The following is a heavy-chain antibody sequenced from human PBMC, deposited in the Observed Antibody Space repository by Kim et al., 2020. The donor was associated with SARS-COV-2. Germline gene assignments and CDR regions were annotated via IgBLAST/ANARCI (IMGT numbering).Heavy chain of an antibody. CDR3: ARHFYYDGSGSYFDN. V-gene: IGHV4-39*01. Sequence: NPSLNSRVTISVDSSKDQFSLKLRSVTDADTAVYYCARHFYYDGSGSYFDNWAQGTLVTVSS. D-gene: IGHD3-10*01. J-gene: IGHJ4*02.